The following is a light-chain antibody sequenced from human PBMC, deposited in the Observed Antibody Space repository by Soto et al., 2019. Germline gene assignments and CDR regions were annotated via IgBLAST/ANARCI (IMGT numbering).Light chain of an antibody. Sequence: QSVLTQSPSASATPGQRVTISCSGGRSNIGTYDVNWYQQLPGTAPTLLIFRNHHRPSGVPDRFSGSKSGTSASLAISGPQSEDEADYYCAAWDDSLRAVVFGGGTKLTVL. CDR1: RSNIGTYD. V-gene: IGLV1-44*01. J-gene: IGLJ2*01. CDR3: AAWDDSLRAVV. CDR2: RNH.